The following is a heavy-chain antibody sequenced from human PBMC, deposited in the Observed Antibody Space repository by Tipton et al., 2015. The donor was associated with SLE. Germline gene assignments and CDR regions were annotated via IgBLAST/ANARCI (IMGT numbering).Heavy chain of an antibody. D-gene: IGHD6-13*01. CDR2: ISGSGGST. CDR3: ARDMEQLVD. CDR1: GFTFSSYG. Sequence: SLRLSCAASGFTFSSYGMSWVRQAPGKGLEWVSAISGSGGSTYYADSVKGRFTISRDNAKNSLYLQMSSLRDEDTAVYYCARDMEQLVDWGQGTLVTVSS. V-gene: IGHV3-23*01. J-gene: IGHJ4*02.